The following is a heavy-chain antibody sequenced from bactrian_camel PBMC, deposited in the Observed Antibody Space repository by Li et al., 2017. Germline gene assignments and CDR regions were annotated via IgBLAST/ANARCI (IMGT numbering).Heavy chain of an antibody. V-gene: IGHV3S53*01. Sequence: HVQLVESGGGSVQSGGSLRLSCAVSADTTTDYCMGWYRRPPGKERELVSLITTNGTTGYVEPVKGRFTISRDNAKNTVYLQLNSLKTEDMAMYYCASANYGDSSMNYWGQGTQVTVS. D-gene: IGHD6*01. CDR2: ITTNGTT. J-gene: IGHJ4*01. CDR3: ASANYGDSSMNY. CDR1: ADTTTDYC.